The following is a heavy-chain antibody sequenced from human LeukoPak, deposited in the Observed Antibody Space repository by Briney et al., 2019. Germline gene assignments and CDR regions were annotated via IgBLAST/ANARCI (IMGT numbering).Heavy chain of an antibody. CDR1: GGSFSGYY. CDR3: ARGTNSYGLDY. D-gene: IGHD5-18*01. Sequence: PSETLSLTCAVYGGSFSGYYWSWIRQPPGKGLEWIGYIYHSGSTYYNPSLKSRVTISVDRSKNQFSLKLSSVTAADTAVYYCARGTNSYGLDYWGQGTLVTVSS. J-gene: IGHJ4*02. CDR2: IYHSGST. V-gene: IGHV4-34*01.